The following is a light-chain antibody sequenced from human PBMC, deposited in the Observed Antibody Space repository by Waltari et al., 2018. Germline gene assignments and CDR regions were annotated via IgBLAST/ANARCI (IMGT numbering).Light chain of an antibody. CDR2: GKN. V-gene: IGLV3-19*01. Sequence: SSELTQDPAVSVALGQTVRITCQGDSLRYYYPNWYRQKPEQAPLLVMYGKNNRPSGIPDRFSGSYSGDTASLTITGAQAEDEADYYCNSRDSNGNPFVFGPATKVTVL. CDR3: NSRDSNGNPFV. J-gene: IGLJ1*01. CDR1: SLRYYY.